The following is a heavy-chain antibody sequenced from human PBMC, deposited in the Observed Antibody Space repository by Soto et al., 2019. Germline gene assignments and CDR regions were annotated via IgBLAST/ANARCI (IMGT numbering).Heavy chain of an antibody. D-gene: IGHD3-22*01. J-gene: IGHJ3*02. Sequence: GESLKISCKGSGYSFTSYRISWVRQMPGKGLEWMGRIDPSDSYTNYSPSFQGHVTISADKSISTAYLQWSSLTASDTAMYYCARHSSTITMIVVVEAFHIWGQETMVTVSS. CDR1: GYSFTSYR. CDR2: IDPSDSYT. CDR3: ARHSSTITMIVVVEAFHI. V-gene: IGHV5-10-1*01.